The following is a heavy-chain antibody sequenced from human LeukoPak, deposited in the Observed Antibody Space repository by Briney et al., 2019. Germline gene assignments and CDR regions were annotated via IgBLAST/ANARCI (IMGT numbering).Heavy chain of an antibody. CDR2: INPNSGGT. CDR1: GYTFTGYY. CDR3: ARVGPEYSSSWFEYYFDY. J-gene: IGHJ4*02. Sequence: ASVKVSCKASGYTFTGYYMHWVRQAPGQGLEWMGWINPNSGGTNYAQKFQGRVTMTRDTSISTAHMELSRLRSNDTAVYYCARVGPEYSSSWFEYYFDYWGQGTLVTVSS. V-gene: IGHV1-2*02. D-gene: IGHD6-13*01.